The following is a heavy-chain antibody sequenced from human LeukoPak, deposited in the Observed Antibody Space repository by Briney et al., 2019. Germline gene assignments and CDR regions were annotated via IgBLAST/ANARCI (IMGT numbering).Heavy chain of an antibody. CDR1: GGTFSSYA. D-gene: IGHD5-24*01. CDR2: IIPIFGTA. J-gene: IGHJ6*03. Sequence: SVKVSCKASGGTFSSYAISWVRQAPGQGLEWMGGIIPIFGTANYAQKFQGRVTITTDESTSTAYMELSSLRSEDTAVYYCARDRDGYNYATNHYYYMDVWGKGTTVTVSS. V-gene: IGHV1-69*05. CDR3: ARDRDGYNYATNHYYYMDV.